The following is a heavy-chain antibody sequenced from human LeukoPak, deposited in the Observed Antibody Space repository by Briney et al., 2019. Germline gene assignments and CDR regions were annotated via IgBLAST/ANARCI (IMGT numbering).Heavy chain of an antibody. CDR1: GGSLSGYY. J-gene: IGHJ3*02. CDR2: INQSGST. D-gene: IGHD2-2*01. Sequence: SETLSPTCAVYGGSLSGYYWSWLRQPPGEGLEWIGEINQSGSTNYNPSLKSRVTISVDTPKNQFSLTLSSVTAADTAVYYWARVGCSSTSCYPGAFDIWGQGTMVTVSS. CDR3: ARVGCSSTSCYPGAFDI. V-gene: IGHV4-34*01.